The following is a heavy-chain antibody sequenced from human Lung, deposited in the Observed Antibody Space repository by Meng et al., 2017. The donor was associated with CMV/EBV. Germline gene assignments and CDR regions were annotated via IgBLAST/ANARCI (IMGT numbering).Heavy chain of an antibody. CDR2: VYYSGST. CDR1: GGSVSSGSFY. Sequence: GSLRLXXTVSGGSVSSGSFYWSWIRQPPGEGLEWIGFVYYSGSTNYNPALKSRVTMSIDTSKNQFSLKLSSVTAADTAMYYCARVPQNIAAAGSSAFDIWGQGTXVTVSS. CDR3: ARVPQNIAAAGSSAFDI. V-gene: IGHV4-61*01. J-gene: IGHJ3*02. D-gene: IGHD6-13*01.